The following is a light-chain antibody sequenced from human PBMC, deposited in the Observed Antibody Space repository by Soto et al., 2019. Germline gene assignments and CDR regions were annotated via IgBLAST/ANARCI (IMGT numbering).Light chain of an antibody. CDR1: QSISIY. V-gene: IGKV1-39*01. CDR2: AGS. CDR3: QQSHSTHS. Sequence: DIQMTQSPSSLSASVGDRVTITCRASQSISIYLNWYQQKPGKATILLFHAGSSLQGGVPSRFGGSGSGTVFTLTITTLQPEDFATYYWQQSHSTHSFGGGTTFAIK. J-gene: IGKJ4*01.